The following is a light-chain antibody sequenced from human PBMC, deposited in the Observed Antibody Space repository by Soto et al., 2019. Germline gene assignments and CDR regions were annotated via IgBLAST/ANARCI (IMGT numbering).Light chain of an antibody. Sequence: EIVLTQSPGTLSLSPGETATLSCRASENVDTSSLGWYQQKRGRAPSLLIYSASRRATGIPDRFDASVSATDFTLTISRLEPEDFAVYYCHQYGSSPLTFGGGTKVEI. CDR2: SAS. CDR3: HQYGSSPLT. V-gene: IGKV3-20*01. J-gene: IGKJ4*01. CDR1: ENVDTSS.